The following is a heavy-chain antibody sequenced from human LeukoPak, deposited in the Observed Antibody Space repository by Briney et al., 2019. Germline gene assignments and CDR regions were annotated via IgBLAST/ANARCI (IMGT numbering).Heavy chain of an antibody. CDR2: ISWNSGSI. CDR3: AKDRDCSGGNCFYDAFGI. D-gene: IGHD2-15*01. V-gene: IGHV3-9*01. Sequence: PGGSLRLSCAASGFTFDDYAMHWVRQAPGKGLEWVSGISWNSGSIGYADSVKGRFTISRDNAKNSLYLQMNSLRVEDTAVYYCAKDRDCSGGNCFYDAFGIWGQGTVVTVSS. CDR1: GFTFDDYA. J-gene: IGHJ3*02.